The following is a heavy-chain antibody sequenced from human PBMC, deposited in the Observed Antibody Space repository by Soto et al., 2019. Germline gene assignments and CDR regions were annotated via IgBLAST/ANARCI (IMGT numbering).Heavy chain of an antibody. Sequence: GGSLRLSCAASGFTFSSYAMHWVRQAPGKGLEWVAVISYDGSNKYYADSVKGRFTISRDNSKNTLYLQMNSLRAEDTAVYYCASGQDGGYSGYVFIYWGQGTLVTVSS. J-gene: IGHJ4*02. CDR2: ISYDGSNK. CDR3: ASGQDGGYSGYVFIY. CDR1: GFTFSSYA. V-gene: IGHV3-30-3*01. D-gene: IGHD5-12*01.